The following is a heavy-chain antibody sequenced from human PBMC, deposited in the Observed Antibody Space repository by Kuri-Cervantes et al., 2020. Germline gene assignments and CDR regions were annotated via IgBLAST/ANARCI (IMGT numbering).Heavy chain of an antibody. CDR3: ARAYALKWYFDL. Sequence: SETLSLTCAVYGESLSVYYWSWIRQPPGKGLEWIGEINRSGNTNYNASRKSRAIISIDTSNNQFSLMVTSVTAADTAIYYCARAYALKWYFDLWGRGTLVTVSS. D-gene: IGHD2-8*01. CDR2: INRSGNT. V-gene: IGHV4-34*01. J-gene: IGHJ2*01. CDR1: GESLSVYY.